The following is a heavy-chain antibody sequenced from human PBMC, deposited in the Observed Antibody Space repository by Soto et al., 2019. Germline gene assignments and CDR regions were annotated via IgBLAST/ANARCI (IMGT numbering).Heavy chain of an antibody. CDR2: ISYDGSNK. V-gene: IGHV3-30-3*01. Sequence: GGSLRLSCLASGFTFSSYAMHWVRQAPGKGLEWVAVISYDGSNKYYADSVKGRFTISRDNSKNTLYLQMNSLRAEDKAVYYCARDPKRRDGYNFDSWGRGALVTVSS. D-gene: IGHD5-12*01. CDR1: GFTFSSYA. CDR3: ARDPKRRDGYNFDS. J-gene: IGHJ4*02.